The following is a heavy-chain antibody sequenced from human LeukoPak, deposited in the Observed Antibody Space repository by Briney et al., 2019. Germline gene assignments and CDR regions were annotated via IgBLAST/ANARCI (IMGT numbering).Heavy chain of an antibody. D-gene: IGHD5-12*01. CDR3: VRVVFGGYEYRDESGYFDY. V-gene: IGHV4-4*07. Sequence: SETLSLTCTVSGGSISSYYWSWIRQPAGKGLEWIGRIYTSGSTNYNPSLKSRVTMSVDTSKNQFSLKLSSVTAADTAVYYCVRVVFGGYEYRDESGYFDYWGQGTLVTVSS. CDR2: IYTSGST. J-gene: IGHJ4*02. CDR1: GGSISSYY.